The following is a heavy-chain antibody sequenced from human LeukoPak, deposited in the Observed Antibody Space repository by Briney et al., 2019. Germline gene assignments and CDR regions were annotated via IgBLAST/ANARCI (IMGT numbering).Heavy chain of an antibody. Sequence: SETLSLTCTVSGGSINRNSYYWGWIRQPPGKGPEWIGSIYYTGSSYYNPSLKSRVTISVDTSKNQFSLKLSSVTAADTAVYYCARARTYYDILTGRKQKNWFDPWGQGTLVTVSS. J-gene: IGHJ5*02. D-gene: IGHD3-9*01. V-gene: IGHV4-39*07. CDR2: IYYTGSS. CDR3: ARARTYYDILTGRKQKNWFDP. CDR1: GGSINRNSYY.